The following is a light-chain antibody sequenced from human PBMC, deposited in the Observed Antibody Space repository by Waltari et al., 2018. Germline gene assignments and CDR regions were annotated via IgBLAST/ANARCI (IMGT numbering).Light chain of an antibody. V-gene: IGKV2-30*01. J-gene: IGKJ2*01. Sequence: DVVMTQSPLSLPVTLGQPASIPCRFSQSLVFSNGNTYLNWFQQRPGQSPRRLIYEVSNRDSGVPDRFSGSGSGPDFTLKISRVEAEDVGLYFCMQGTHWPYTFGQGTKLEIK. CDR2: EVS. CDR1: QSLVFSNGNTY. CDR3: MQGTHWPYT.